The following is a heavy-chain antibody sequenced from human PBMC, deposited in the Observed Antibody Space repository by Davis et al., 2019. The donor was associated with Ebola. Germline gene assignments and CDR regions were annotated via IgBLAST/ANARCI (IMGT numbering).Heavy chain of an antibody. J-gene: IGHJ4*02. CDR1: GYTFTSYA. D-gene: IGHD6-13*01. CDR3: ARGIAAAAFDY. V-gene: IGHV1-3*01. CDR2: INAGNGNT. Sequence: AASVKVSCKASGYTFTSYAMHWVRQAPRQRLEWMGWINAGNGNTKYSQKFQGRVTITRDTSASTAYMELSSLRSEDTAVYYCARGIAAAAFDYWGQGTLVTVSS.